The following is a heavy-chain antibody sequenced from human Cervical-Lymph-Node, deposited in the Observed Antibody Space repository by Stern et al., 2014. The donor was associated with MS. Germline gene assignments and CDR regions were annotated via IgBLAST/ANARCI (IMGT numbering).Heavy chain of an antibody. CDR3: ARPHHSSSTWYFDL. D-gene: IGHD6-6*01. J-gene: IGHJ2*01. CDR1: GGSFSGNF. CDR2: INHGGST. V-gene: IGHV4-34*01. Sequence: QVQLQQWGAGLLKPSETLSLTCAVYGGSFSGNFWSWIRQPPGKGLEWIGAINHGGSTNYSPSLKSRVTMSVDTPKNQFALKLSSVTAADTAVYYCARPHHSSSTWYFDLWGRGTLVTVSS.